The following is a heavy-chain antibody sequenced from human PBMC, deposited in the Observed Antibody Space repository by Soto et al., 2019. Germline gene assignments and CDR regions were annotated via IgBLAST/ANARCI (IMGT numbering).Heavy chain of an antibody. Sequence: PGASLKISCQGSGYSFTNYWIAWVRQMPGKGLEWMGIIYPGDSDTKYGPSFEGQVTISADRSTSTAYLQWGSLQASDTAMYYCARQPSYYYDSSVETRDAFDVWGQGTLVTVSS. D-gene: IGHD3-22*01. V-gene: IGHV5-51*01. J-gene: IGHJ3*01. CDR3: ARQPSYYYDSSVETRDAFDV. CDR2: IYPGDSDT. CDR1: GYSFTNYW.